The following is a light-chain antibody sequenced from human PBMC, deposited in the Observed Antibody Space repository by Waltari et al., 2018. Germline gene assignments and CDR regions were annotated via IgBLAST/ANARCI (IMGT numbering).Light chain of an antibody. CDR2: EGT. CDR1: SNVLGTYNL. CDR3: CSYAGSTTFLYV. J-gene: IGLJ1*01. Sequence: QSALTQPASVSGSPGQSITISCTGSSNVLGTYNLVSWYQQHPGKAPKLMIYEGTERPSGVSNRFSGSKSGNTASLTISGLQAEDEADYYCCSYAGSTTFLYVFGTGTKVTVL. V-gene: IGLV2-23*01.